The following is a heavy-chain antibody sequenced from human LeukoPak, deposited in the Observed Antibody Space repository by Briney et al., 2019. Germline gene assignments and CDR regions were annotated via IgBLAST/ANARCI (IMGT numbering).Heavy chain of an antibody. Sequence: SETLSLTCTVSGGSMSSYYWSWIRQPAGKGLEWIGRIYTSGSTNYNPSLKSRVTISVDTSKNQFSLKLSSVTAADTAVYYCARGLRRGSSLLYYYDSSGYYSCWGQGTLVTVSS. J-gene: IGHJ4*02. V-gene: IGHV4-4*07. CDR1: GGSMSSYY. CDR3: ARGLRRGSSLLYYYDSSGYYSC. D-gene: IGHD3-22*01. CDR2: IYTSGST.